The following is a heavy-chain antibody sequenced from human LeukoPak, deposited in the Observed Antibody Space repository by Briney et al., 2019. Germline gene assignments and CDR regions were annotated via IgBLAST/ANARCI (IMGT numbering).Heavy chain of an antibody. CDR2: IWRDGSNE. Sequence: TGGSLRLSCAASGFTFSSYGMHGVRQAPGKGLELVAIIWRDGSNEYYADSVKGRFTISRDNSKNTLYLQMNSLRAEDTAVYYCARDRERAADLGYWGQGTLVTVSS. CDR3: ARDRERAADLGY. D-gene: IGHD6-13*01. V-gene: IGHV3-33*01. J-gene: IGHJ4*02. CDR1: GFTFSSYG.